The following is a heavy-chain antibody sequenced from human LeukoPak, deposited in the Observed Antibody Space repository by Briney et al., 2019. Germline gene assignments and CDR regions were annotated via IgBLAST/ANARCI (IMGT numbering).Heavy chain of an antibody. CDR1: GFTFSSYS. V-gene: IGHV3-21*01. Sequence: GGSLRLSCAASGFTFSSYSMNWVRQAPGKGLEWVSSISSSSSYIYYADSVKGRFTISRDNAKNSLYLQMNSLRAEDTAVYYCARDSAGPLMLLDYWGQGTLVTVSS. J-gene: IGHJ4*02. CDR3: ARDSAGPLMLLDY. CDR2: ISSSSSYI. D-gene: IGHD6-13*01.